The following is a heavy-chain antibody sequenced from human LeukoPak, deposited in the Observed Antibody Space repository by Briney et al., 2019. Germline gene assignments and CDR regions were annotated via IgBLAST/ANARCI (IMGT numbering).Heavy chain of an antibody. D-gene: IGHD5-12*01. CDR1: GYTFTGYY. J-gene: IGHJ4*02. V-gene: IGHV1-2*02. CDR3: ARGYHVDIVATIPDRDFDY. Sequence: ASVKVSCKASGYTFTGYYMHWVRQAPGQGLEWMGWINPNSGGTNYAQKFQGRVTMTRDTSISTAYMELSRLRSDDTAVYYCARGYHVDIVATIPDRDFDYWGQGTLVTVSS. CDR2: INPNSGGT.